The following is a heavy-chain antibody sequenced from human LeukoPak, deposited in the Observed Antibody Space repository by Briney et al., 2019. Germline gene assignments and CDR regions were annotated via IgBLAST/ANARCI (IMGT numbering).Heavy chain of an antibody. CDR1: GYTLTGYY. D-gene: IGHD6-19*01. J-gene: IGHJ5*02. Sequence: ASVKVSCKASGYTLTGYYIHWVRQAPGQGLEWMGWINPSSGGTNFAQKFQSRVTMTRDTSISTAYMELSRLTSDDTAVYYCTIIPLAATLDWSDPWGQGTLVTVSS. CDR3: TIIPLAATLDWSDP. CDR2: INPSSGGT. V-gene: IGHV1-2*02.